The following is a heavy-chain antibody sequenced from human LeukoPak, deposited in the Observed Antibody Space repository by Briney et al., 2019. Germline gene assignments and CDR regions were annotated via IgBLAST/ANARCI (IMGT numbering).Heavy chain of an antibody. CDR2: INWNGGST. CDR3: ARDAVISGTPFYFDH. V-gene: IGHV3-20*04. CDR1: GFTFDDYG. J-gene: IGHJ4*02. Sequence: GGSLRLSCAASGFTFDDYGMSWVRQAPGKGLEWVSGINWNGGSTGYADSVKGRFTISRDDAKNSLYLQMDSLRADDTAVYYCARDAVISGTPFYFDHWGQGALVTVSS. D-gene: IGHD1-7*01.